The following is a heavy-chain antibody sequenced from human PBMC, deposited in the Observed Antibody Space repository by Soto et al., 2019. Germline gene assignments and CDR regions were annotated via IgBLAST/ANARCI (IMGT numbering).Heavy chain of an antibody. D-gene: IGHD3-16*02. J-gene: IGHJ3*02. Sequence: SSETLSLTCTVSGGSISSGDYYWSWIRQPPGKGLEWIGYIYYSGSTYYNPSLKSRVTISVDTSKNQFSLKLSSVTAADTAVYYCARRIPAYDYIWGSYSYKSLGAFDIWGQGTMVTVS. CDR1: GGSISSGDYY. V-gene: IGHV4-30-4*01. CDR2: IYYSGST. CDR3: ARRIPAYDYIWGSYSYKSLGAFDI.